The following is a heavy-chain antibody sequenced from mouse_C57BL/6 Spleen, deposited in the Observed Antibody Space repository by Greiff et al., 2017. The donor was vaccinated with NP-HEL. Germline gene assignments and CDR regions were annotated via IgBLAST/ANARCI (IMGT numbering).Heavy chain of an antibody. CDR2: IYPGDGDT. CDR3: ARHWYYFDY. V-gene: IGHV1-82*01. CDR1: GYAFSSSW. D-gene: IGHD4-1*01. J-gene: IGHJ2*01. Sequence: VKLMESGPELVKPGASVKISCKASGYAFSSSWMNWVKQRPGKGLEWIGRIYPGDGDTNYNGKFKGKATLTADKSSSTAYMQLSSLTSEDSAVYFCARHWYYFDYWGQGTTLTVSS.